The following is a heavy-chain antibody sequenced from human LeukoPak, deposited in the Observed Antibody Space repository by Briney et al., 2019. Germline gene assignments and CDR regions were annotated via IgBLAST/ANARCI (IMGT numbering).Heavy chain of an antibody. J-gene: IGHJ3*02. CDR1: GFTFSSYA. Sequence: HSGGSLRLSCAASGFTFSSYAMSWVRQAPGKGLEWVSAISGSGGSTYYADSVKGRFTISRDNSKNTLYLQMNSLRAEDTAVYYCARGAYDTDAFDIWGQGTMVTVSS. V-gene: IGHV3-23*01. D-gene: IGHD3-3*01. CDR2: ISGSGGST. CDR3: ARGAYDTDAFDI.